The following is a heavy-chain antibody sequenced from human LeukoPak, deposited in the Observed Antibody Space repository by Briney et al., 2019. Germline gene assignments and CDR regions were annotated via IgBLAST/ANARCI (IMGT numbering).Heavy chain of an antibody. D-gene: IGHD6-19*01. CDR1: GFTVSTHY. Sequence: PRGSLRLSCAASGFTVSTHYMTWVRQAPGKGLEWVSVILSGGITYYADSVKGRFTISRDNSKNTLYLQMNNLRAEDTAVYYCARDPYSSGYFDPWGQGTLVTVSS. V-gene: IGHV3-53*01. J-gene: IGHJ5*02. CDR3: ARDPYSSGYFDP. CDR2: ILSGGIT.